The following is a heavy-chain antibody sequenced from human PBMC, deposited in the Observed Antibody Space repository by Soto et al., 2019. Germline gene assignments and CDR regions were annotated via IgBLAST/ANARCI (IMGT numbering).Heavy chain of an antibody. D-gene: IGHD3-3*01. CDR3: ARLPRDCNKTSCYYADH. CDR1: GYDFNTNW. V-gene: IGHV5-51*01. Sequence: GESLKISCRGSGYDFNTNWFGWVRQLPGRGLEWVGIMYPGDSDTRYNPSLQGHVTLSVDVTVSTAFLQWRSLETSDTGMYFCARLPRDCNKTSCYYADHWGQGILVTVS. J-gene: IGHJ4*02. CDR2: MYPGDSDT.